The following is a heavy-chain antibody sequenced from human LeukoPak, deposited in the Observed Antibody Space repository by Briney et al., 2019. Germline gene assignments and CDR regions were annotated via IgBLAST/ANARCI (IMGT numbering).Heavy chain of an antibody. CDR2: ISSSSSYI. CDR1: GFTFSSYS. CDR3: ARPGGYCSGGSCYSLRDTAMAASFDY. V-gene: IGHV3-21*01. Sequence: GGSLRLSCAASGFTFSSYSMNWVRQAPGKGLEWVSSISSSSSYIYYADSVKGRFTISRDNAKNSLYLQMNSLRAEDTAVYYCARPGGYCSGGSCYSLRDTAMAASFDYWGQGTLVTVSS. J-gene: IGHJ4*02. D-gene: IGHD2-15*01.